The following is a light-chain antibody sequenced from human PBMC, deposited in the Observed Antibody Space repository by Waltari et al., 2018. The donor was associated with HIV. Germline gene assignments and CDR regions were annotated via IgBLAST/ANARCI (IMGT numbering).Light chain of an antibody. CDR3: AAWDDSLNGRV. J-gene: IGLJ3*02. CDR1: SSNIRRNT. CDR2: HNT. Sequence: QSVLTQPPSASGTPGQRVTIPCSGSSSNIRRNTVTWYQQLPGTAPKLLIYHNTQRPSVVPDRFSGSKSGTSASLAISGLQSEDEADYYCAAWDDSLNGRVFGGGTKLTVL. V-gene: IGLV1-44*01.